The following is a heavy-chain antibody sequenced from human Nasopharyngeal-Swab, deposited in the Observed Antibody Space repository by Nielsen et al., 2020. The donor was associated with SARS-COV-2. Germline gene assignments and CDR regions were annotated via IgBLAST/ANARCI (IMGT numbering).Heavy chain of an antibody. V-gene: IGHV1-69*04. J-gene: IGHJ4*02. CDR3: AREKELGTWDY. CDR2: IIPILGIA. Sequence: KVSCKASGGTFSSYAISWVRQAPGQGLEWMGRIIPILGIANYAQKFQGRVTITADKSTSTAYMELSSLRSEDTAVYYCAREKELGTWDYWGQGTLVTVSS. D-gene: IGHD1-26*01. CDR1: GGTFSSYA.